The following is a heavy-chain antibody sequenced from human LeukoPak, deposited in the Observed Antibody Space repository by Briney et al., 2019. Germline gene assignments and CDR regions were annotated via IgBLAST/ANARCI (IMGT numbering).Heavy chain of an antibody. CDR2: ISSSSSTI. CDR3: ARDWTYYYDSTWFDP. CDR1: GFTFSSYS. D-gene: IGHD3-22*01. Sequence: HPGGSLRLSCAASGFTFSSYSMNWVRQAPGKGLEWVSYISSSSSTIYYADSVKGRFTISRDNAKNSLYLQMNSLRAEDTAVYYCARDWTYYYDSTWFDPWGQGTLVTVSS. V-gene: IGHV3-48*04. J-gene: IGHJ5*02.